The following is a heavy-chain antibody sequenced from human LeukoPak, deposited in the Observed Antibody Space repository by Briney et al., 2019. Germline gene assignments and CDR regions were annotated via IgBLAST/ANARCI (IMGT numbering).Heavy chain of an antibody. V-gene: IGHV3-53*01. CDR2: IYSGGST. D-gene: IGHD3-16*02. J-gene: IGHJ4*02. CDR1: GFTVSSNY. Sequence: GGSLRLSCAASGFTVSSNYMSWVRQAPGKGLEWVSVIYSGGSTYYADSVKGRFTISRDNSKNTLFLQMNSLRVEGTAVYYCASPIVTQWGQGTLVTVSS. CDR3: ASPIVTQ.